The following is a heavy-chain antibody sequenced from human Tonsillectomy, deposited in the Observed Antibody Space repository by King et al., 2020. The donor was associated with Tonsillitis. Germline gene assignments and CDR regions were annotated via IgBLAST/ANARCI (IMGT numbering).Heavy chain of an antibody. Sequence: VQLVESGAEVKKPGASVKVSCKASEYSFTRYYLHWVRQAPGQGLEWMGVINPSDGSTSYAQKFQGRVTITRDTSTSTIYMELNSLRSEDTAIYYCASGFFYDSSGEAWFDPWSQGTLVTVSS. CDR2: INPSDGST. CDR3: ASGFFYDSSGEAWFDP. V-gene: IGHV1-46*03. J-gene: IGHJ5*02. D-gene: IGHD3-22*01. CDR1: EYSFTRYY.